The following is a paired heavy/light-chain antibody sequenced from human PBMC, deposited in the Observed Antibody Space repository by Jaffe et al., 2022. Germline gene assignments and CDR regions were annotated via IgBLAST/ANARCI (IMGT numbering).Heavy chain of an antibody. V-gene: IGHV5-51*03. CDR1: GYRFTNYW. Sequence: EVQLVQSGAEVKKPGEPLKISCEASGYRFTNYWIGWVRQMPGKGLEWMGIIYPGAPDSTYNPSFQGQITISADTSISTAYLQWDSLKTSDTAKYYCVRGDGGSGSGWYEWNYWGQGTLVTVSS. D-gene: IGHD6-19*01. CDR3: VRGDGGSGSGWYEWNY. J-gene: IGHJ4*02. CDR2: IYPGAPDS.
Light chain of an antibody. Sequence: DIVMTQSPLSLPVTPGEPASISCRSSQSLLHTSGYNSLHWYLQKPGQSPQLLIYLGSNRASGVPDRFSGSGSGTDFTLKITRVEAEDVGVYYCMQALQTPLTFGGGTKVEIK. CDR3: MQALQTPLT. CDR2: LGS. J-gene: IGKJ4*01. CDR1: QSLLHTSGYNS. V-gene: IGKV2-28*01.